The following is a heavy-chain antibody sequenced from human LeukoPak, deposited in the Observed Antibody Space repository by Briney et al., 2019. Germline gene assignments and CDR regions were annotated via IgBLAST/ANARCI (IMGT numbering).Heavy chain of an antibody. D-gene: IGHD2-2*01. Sequence: GGSLRLSCAASGFTFNYAWMSWVRQAPGKGLEWAANIKQDGSEKYYVDSVKGRFTISRDNAKNSLYLQMNSLRAEDTAVYYCARGVVVVPAALDYWGQGTLVTVSS. V-gene: IGHV3-7*01. CDR2: IKQDGSEK. J-gene: IGHJ4*02. CDR1: GFTFNYAW. CDR3: ARGVVVVPAALDY.